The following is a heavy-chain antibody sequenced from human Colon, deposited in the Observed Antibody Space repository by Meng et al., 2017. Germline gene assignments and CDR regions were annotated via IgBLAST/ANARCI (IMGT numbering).Heavy chain of an antibody. CDR2: IYHSGST. V-gene: IGHV4-4*02. D-gene: IGHD3-10*01. J-gene: IGHJ4*02. Sequence: VQLQDAGPGLVKPSGTLSLTCAVSGDSIRSSNWWSWVRQPPGRGLEWIGEIYHSGSTNYNPSLKNRLSLTVDKSKNQFSLTLHSVTAADTAVYYCARVIYASGNMAHLDCWGQGTLVTVSS. CDR1: GDSIRSSNW. CDR3: ARVIYASGNMAHLDC.